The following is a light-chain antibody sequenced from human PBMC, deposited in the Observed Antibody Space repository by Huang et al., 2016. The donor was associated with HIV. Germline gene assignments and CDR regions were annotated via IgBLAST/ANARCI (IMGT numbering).Light chain of an antibody. CDR3: HQHSSWPGT. Sequence: DIVLTQSPATLSLSPGERATLSCRAGQSVGSYLAWYQHTPGQAPRLLVPDASPRATGIPARFSGSGSGTDFTLTISSLEPEDFAVYYCHQHSSWPGTFGQGTRVEIK. V-gene: IGKV3-11*01. CDR2: DAS. J-gene: IGKJ1*01. CDR1: QSVGSY.